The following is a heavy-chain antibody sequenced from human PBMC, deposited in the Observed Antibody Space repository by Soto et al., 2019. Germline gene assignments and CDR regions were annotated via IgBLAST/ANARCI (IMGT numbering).Heavy chain of an antibody. CDR2: ISYDGSNK. CDR1: GFTFSSYA. Sequence: ESGGGVVQPGRSLRLSCAASGFTFSSYAMHWVRQAPGKGLEWVAVISYDGSNKYYADSVKGRFTISRDNSKNTLYLQMNSLRAEDTAVYYCARDRGTAMVASYYYYGMDVWGQGTTVTVSS. J-gene: IGHJ6*02. V-gene: IGHV3-30-3*01. CDR3: ARDRGTAMVASYYYYGMDV. D-gene: IGHD5-18*01.